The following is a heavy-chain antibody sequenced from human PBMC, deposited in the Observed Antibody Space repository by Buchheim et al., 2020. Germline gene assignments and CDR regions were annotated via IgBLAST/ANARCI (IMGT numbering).Heavy chain of an antibody. CDR2: IKEDGSEG. CDR3: ARGTGDYYGMDV. Sequence: EVQLVESGGGLVQPGGSLRLSCAASGFTFSSYWMTWVRQAPGKGLEWVANIKEDGSEGYYVDSVKGRFTISRDHAMNSLFLQMSSLRAEDTAVYYCARGTGDYYGMDVWGQGTT. D-gene: IGHD3-10*01. V-gene: IGHV3-7*01. J-gene: IGHJ6*02. CDR1: GFTFSSYW.